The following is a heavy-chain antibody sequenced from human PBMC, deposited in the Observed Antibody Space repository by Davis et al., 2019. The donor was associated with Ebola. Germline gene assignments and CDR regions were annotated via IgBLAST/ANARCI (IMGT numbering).Heavy chain of an antibody. D-gene: IGHD3-3*01. CDR2: INPNSGGT. Sequence: ASVKVSCKTSGYTFTSYDINWVRQATGQGLEWMGWINPNSGGTNYAQKFQGRVTMTRDTSISTAYMELSRLRSDDTAVYYCARRGERGYDFWSGYYAPDAFDIWGQGTMVTVSS. J-gene: IGHJ3*02. CDR3: ARRGERGYDFWSGYYAPDAFDI. CDR1: GYTFTSYD. V-gene: IGHV1-2*02.